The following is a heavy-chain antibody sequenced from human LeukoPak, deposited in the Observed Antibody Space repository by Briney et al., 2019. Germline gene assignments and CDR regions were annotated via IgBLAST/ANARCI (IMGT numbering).Heavy chain of an antibody. CDR3: ARSQAAMVLGGAFDI. D-gene: IGHD5-18*01. J-gene: IGHJ3*02. V-gene: IGHV3-74*01. CDR2: FNSDGSST. Sequence: PGGSLRLSCAASGFTFSSYWMHWVRHAPGKGLVWVSRFNSDGSSTSYADSVKGRFTISRDNAKNTLYLQMNSLRAEDTAVYYCARSQAAMVLGGAFDIWGQGTMVTVSS. CDR1: GFTFSSYW.